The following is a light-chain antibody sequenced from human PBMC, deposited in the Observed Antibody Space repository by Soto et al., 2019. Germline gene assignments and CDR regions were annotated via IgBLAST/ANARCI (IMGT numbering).Light chain of an antibody. J-gene: IGKJ2*01. V-gene: IGKV3-11*01. CDR3: QQRGDRPLYA. CDR2: DAS. CDR1: QSVSTN. Sequence: EIVLTQSPATLSLSPGERATLSCRASQSVSTNLAWYQQKPGQAPRVLIYDASDRATGIPARFSGSGSGTDFTLTISSLEPEDFAVYYCQQRGDRPLYAFGQGTKLEIK.